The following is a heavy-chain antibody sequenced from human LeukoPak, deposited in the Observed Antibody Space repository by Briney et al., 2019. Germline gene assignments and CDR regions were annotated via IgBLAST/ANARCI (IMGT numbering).Heavy chain of an antibody. CDR3: ARGKDTAMVLRKTPFDY. V-gene: IGHV4-34*01. D-gene: IGHD5-18*01. CDR2: INHSGST. Sequence: SETLSLTCAVYGGSFSGYYWSWIRQPPGKGLEWIGEINHSGSTNYNPSLKSRVTISVDTSKNQFSLKLSYVTAADTAVYYCARGKDTAMVLRKTPFDYWGQGTLVTVSS. J-gene: IGHJ4*02. CDR1: GGSFSGYY.